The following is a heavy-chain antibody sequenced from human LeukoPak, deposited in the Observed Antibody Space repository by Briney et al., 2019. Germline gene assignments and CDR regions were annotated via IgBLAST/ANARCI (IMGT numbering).Heavy chain of an antibody. J-gene: IGHJ5*02. CDR1: GYSISSGYD. CDR2: IYHSGST. V-gene: IGHV4-38-2*01. CDR3: ARIQLWFVSGYNWFDP. D-gene: IGHD5-18*01. Sequence: SETLSLTCAVSGYSISSGYDWGWIRQPPGKGLEWIGSIYHSGSTYYNPSLKSRVTISVDTSKDQFSVKLSSVTAADTAVYYCARIQLWFVSGYNWFDPWGQGTLVTVSS.